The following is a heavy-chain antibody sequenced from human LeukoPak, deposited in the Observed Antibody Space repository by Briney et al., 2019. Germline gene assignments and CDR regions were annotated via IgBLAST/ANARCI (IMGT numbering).Heavy chain of an antibody. CDR2: ISSSGSTI. V-gene: IGHV3-11*01. D-gene: IGHD2-15*01. CDR3: ARAPVAASRFDY. Sequence: GGSLRLFCAASGFTFSDYYMSWIRQAPGKGLEWVSYISSSGSTIYYADSVKGRFTISRDNAKNSLYLQMNSLRAEDTAVYYCARAPVAASRFDYWGQGTLVTVSP. J-gene: IGHJ4*02. CDR1: GFTFSDYY.